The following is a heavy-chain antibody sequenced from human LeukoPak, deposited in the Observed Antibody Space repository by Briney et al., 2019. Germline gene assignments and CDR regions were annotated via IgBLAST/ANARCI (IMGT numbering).Heavy chain of an antibody. CDR1: GGSFSGYY. CDR3: AKDWAPDYDYVWGSYRRDTPGDY. Sequence: ETLSLTCAVYGGSFSGYYWSWVRQAPGKGLGWVSAISGSGGSTYYADSVKGRFTISRDNSKNTLYLQMNSLRAEDTAVYYCAKDWAPDYDYVWGSYRRDTPGDYWGQGTLVTVSS. CDR2: ISGSGGST. V-gene: IGHV3-23*01. D-gene: IGHD3-16*02. J-gene: IGHJ4*02.